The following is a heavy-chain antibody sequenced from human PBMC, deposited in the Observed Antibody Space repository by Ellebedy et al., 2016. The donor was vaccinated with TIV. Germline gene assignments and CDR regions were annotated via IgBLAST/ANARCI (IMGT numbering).Heavy chain of an antibody. V-gene: IGHV3-7*04. CDR2: IKQDGSEK. Sequence: GESLKISXAASGFTFSNAWMSWVRQAPGKGLEWVANIKQDGSEKYYVDSVKGRFTISRDNAKNSLYLQMNSLRAEDTAVYYCARDPRGTGYWGQGTLVTVSS. CDR3: ARDPRGTGY. D-gene: IGHD1-1*01. J-gene: IGHJ4*02. CDR1: GFTFSNAW.